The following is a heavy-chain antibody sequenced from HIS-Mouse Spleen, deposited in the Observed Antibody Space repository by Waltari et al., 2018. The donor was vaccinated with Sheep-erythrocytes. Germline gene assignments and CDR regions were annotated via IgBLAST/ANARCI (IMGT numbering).Heavy chain of an antibody. CDR3: ARFSRPRFWPVGATAFDI. V-gene: IGHV4-59*08. CDR2: IYYRGST. Sequence: QVQLQESGPGLVTPSETLSLTCTVPGGSISSYYWSWIRQPPGKGLEWIGYIYYRGSTNYNPSLKSRVTISVDTSKNQFSLKLSSVTAADTSVYYCARFSRPRFWPVGATAFDIWGQGTMVTVSS. D-gene: IGHD1-26*01. CDR1: GGSISSYY. J-gene: IGHJ3*02.